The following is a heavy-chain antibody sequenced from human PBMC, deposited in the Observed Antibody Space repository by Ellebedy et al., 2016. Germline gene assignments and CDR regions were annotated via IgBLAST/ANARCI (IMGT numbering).Heavy chain of an antibody. J-gene: IGHJ6*02. CDR1: GFTFSSYW. Sequence: GESLKISCAASGFTFSSYWMSWVRQAPGKGLEWVSAISGSGGSTYYADSVKGRFTISRDNSKNTLYLQMNSLRAEDTAVYYCFGYCSSTSCYAYYYYGMDVWGQGTTVTVSS. D-gene: IGHD2-2*01. V-gene: IGHV3-23*01. CDR3: FGYCSSTSCYAYYYYGMDV. CDR2: ISGSGGST.